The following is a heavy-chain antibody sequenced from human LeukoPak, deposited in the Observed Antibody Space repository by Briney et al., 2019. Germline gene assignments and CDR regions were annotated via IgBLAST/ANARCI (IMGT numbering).Heavy chain of an antibody. CDR1: GFTFSGSA. CDR3: TRHTSWGGRIFDY. CDR2: IRSKANSYAT. V-gene: IGHV3-73*01. J-gene: IGHJ4*02. Sequence: GGSLKLSCAASGFTFSGSAMHWVRQASGKGLEWVGRIRSKANSYATAYAASVKGRFTISRDDSKNTAYLQMNSLKTEDTAVYYCTRHTSWGGRIFDYWGQGTLVTVSS. D-gene: IGHD3-16*01.